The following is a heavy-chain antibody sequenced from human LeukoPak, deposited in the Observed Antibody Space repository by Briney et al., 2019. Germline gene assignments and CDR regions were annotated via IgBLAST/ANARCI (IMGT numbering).Heavy chain of an antibody. D-gene: IGHD4-11*01. CDR2: IIPIFGTA. Sequence: ASVKVSCKASGGTFSSYAISWVRQAPGQGLGWRGGIIPIFGTANYAQKFQGRVTITTDESTSTAYMELSSLRSEDTAVYYCARTLTVTTYQRYYYYMDVWGKGTTVTVSS. CDR3: ARTLTVTTYQRYYYYMDV. V-gene: IGHV1-69*05. CDR1: GGTFSSYA. J-gene: IGHJ6*03.